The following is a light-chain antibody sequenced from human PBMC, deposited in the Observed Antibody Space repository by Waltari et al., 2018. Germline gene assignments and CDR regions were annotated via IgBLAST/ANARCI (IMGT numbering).Light chain of an antibody. CDR3: ASRDDSLNVWV. Sequence: QSVLTQPPSASGTPGQRVTISCSGSTSNTGTNPGNGYQQLPGTAPKVLIYNDNERPWGVPDRFSGSKSGPSASLAISGLQSDDEADYYCASRDDSLNVWVFGGGTKVTVL. J-gene: IGLJ3*02. CDR2: NDN. V-gene: IGLV1-44*01. CDR1: TSNTGTNP.